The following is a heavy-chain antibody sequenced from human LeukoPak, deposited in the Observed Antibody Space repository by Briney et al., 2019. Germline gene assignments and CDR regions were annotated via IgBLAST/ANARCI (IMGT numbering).Heavy chain of an antibody. Sequence: SGPALVKPTQTLTLTCTFSGFSLSTSGMCVSWIRQPPGKALEWLARIDWDDDKCYSTSLKTRLTISKDTSKNQVVLTMTNMDPVDTATYYCARIVVGATTFYYYYMDVWGKGTTVTVSS. CDR1: GFSLSTSGMC. CDR2: IDWDDDK. J-gene: IGHJ6*03. D-gene: IGHD1-26*01. V-gene: IGHV2-70*11. CDR3: ARIVVGATTFYYYYMDV.